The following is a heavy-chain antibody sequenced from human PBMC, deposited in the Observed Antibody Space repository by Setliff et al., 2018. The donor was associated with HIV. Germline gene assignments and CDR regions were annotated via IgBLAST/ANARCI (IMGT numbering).Heavy chain of an antibody. Sequence: PSETLSLTCTVSGGSISSNNYYWGWVRQPPGKGLEWIGSIFYSETVYYGGRPYYSPSLKSRVTISVDTSKSQFSLKLSSVTAADTAVYYCARGVPLLPPHYWGQGTLVTVSS. CDR1: GGSISSNNYY. V-gene: IGHV4-39*07. CDR2: IFYSETVYYGGRP. J-gene: IGHJ4*02. D-gene: IGHD2-21*02. CDR3: ARGVPLLPPHY.